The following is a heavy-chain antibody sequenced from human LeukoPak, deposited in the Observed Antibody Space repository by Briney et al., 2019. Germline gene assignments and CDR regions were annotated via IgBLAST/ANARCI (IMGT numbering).Heavy chain of an antibody. CDR1: GYTFTGYY. J-gene: IGHJ3*02. CDR2: ISPNSGGT. D-gene: IGHD2-2*01. CDR3: ARDGASGYCSSTSCYHDAFDI. V-gene: IGHV1-2*04. Sequence: ASVKVSCKASGYTFTGYYMHWVRQAPGQGLEWMGWISPNSGGTNYAQKFQGWVTMTRDTSISTAYMELSRLRSDDTAVYYCARDGASGYCSSTSCYHDAFDIWGQGTMVTVSS.